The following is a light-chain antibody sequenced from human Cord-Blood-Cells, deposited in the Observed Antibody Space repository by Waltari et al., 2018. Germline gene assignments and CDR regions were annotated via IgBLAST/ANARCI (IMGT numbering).Light chain of an antibody. CDR2: DAS. Sequence: EIVFTQSPATLPLSPGERATLSCRASQSVSSYLAWYQQKPGQAPRLLIYDASNRATGIPARFSGSGSGTDFTLTISSLEPEDFAVYYCQQRLTFGGGTKVEIK. CDR1: QSVSSY. V-gene: IGKV3-11*01. CDR3: QQRLT. J-gene: IGKJ4*01.